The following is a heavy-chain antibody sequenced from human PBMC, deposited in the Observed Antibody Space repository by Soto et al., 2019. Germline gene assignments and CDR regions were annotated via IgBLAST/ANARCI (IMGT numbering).Heavy chain of an antibody. D-gene: IGHD3-22*01. CDR2: IYYSGST. Sequence: SETLSLTCTVSGGSISSGGYYWSWIRQHPGKGLEWIGYIYYSGSTYYNPSLKSRVTISVDTSKNQFSLKLSSVTAADTAVYYCARVSYYDSSGYGLSFGYWGQGTLVTVSS. J-gene: IGHJ4*02. V-gene: IGHV4-31*03. CDR1: GGSISSGGYY. CDR3: ARVSYYDSSGYGLSFGY.